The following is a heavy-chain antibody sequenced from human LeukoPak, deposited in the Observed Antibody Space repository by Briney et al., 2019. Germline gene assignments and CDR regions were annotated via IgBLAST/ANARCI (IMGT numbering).Heavy chain of an antibody. CDR2: IKQDGGEK. J-gene: IGHJ4*02. Sequence: GGSLRLSCAASEFTFSSYWMSWVRQVPGKGLEWVANIKQDGGEKYYLDSVKGRFTVSRDNAKNSLYLQMSSLRAEDTAVYYCARVGARQILEYWGQGTLVTVSS. V-gene: IGHV3-7*01. D-gene: IGHD4-17*01. CDR3: ARVGARQILEY. CDR1: EFTFSSYW.